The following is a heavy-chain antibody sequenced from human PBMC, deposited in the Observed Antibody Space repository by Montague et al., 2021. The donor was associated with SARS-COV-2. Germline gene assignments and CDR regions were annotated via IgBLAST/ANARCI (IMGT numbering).Heavy chain of an antibody. D-gene: IGHD4-17*01. J-gene: IGHJ4*02. CDR3: VRDTGSAQAGFDA. CDR2: TNYRSKWTS. CDR1: GDSVWSNTAA. Sequence: CAISGDSVWSNTAAWNLIRHSPSVGLEWLGRTNYRSKWTSDYATSVEGRISIDPDTSKNQFFLHLRSVTPEDTGVYYCVRDTGSAQAGFDAWGQGTLVTVSS. V-gene: IGHV6-1*01.